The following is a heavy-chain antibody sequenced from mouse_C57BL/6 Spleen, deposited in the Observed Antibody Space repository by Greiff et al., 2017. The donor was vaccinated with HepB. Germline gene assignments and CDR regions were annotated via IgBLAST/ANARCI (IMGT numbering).Heavy chain of an antibody. CDR2: IYPSDSET. D-gene: IGHD2-4*01. CDR1: GYTFTSYW. CDR3: ARRSYDYDTYYFDY. Sequence: VQLQQPGAELVRPGSSVKLSCKASGYTFTSYWMDWVKQRPGQGLEWIGNIYPSDSETHYNQKFKDKATLTVDKSSSTAYMQLSSLTSEDSAVYYCARRSYDYDTYYFDYWGQGTTLTVSS. J-gene: IGHJ2*01. V-gene: IGHV1-61*01.